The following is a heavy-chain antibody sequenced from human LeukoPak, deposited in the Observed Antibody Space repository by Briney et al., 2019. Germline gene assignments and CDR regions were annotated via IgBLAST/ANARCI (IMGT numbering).Heavy chain of an antibody. J-gene: IGHJ5*02. CDR1: GGSITSGGYY. D-gene: IGHD3-10*01. CDR2: IYHSGST. CDR3: ARGEYYYGSGSYKWFDP. V-gene: IGHV4-31*03. Sequence: PSQTLSLTCTVSGGSITSGGYYWSWIRQHPGKGLEWIGYIYHSGSTSYNPSLKSRVTISVDTSQNQFSLKLSSVTAADTAVYYCARGEYYYGSGSYKWFDPWGQGTLVTVSS.